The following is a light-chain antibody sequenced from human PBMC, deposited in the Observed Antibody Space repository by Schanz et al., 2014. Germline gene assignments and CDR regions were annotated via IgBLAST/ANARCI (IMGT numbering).Light chain of an antibody. Sequence: DIQMTQSPSTLSASVGDRVTITCRASQSISSWLAWYQQKPGKAPKLLIYDASSLESGVPSRFSGSGSGTDFTLTISSLQPEDFATYFCQQLNTNRPITFGQGTRLEIK. J-gene: IGKJ5*01. CDR3: QQLNTNRPIT. CDR2: DAS. CDR1: QSISSW. V-gene: IGKV1-5*01.